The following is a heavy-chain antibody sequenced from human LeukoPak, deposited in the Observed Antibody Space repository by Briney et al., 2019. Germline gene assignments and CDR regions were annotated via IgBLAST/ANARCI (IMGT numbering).Heavy chain of an antibody. Sequence: GRSLRLSCAASGFIFSNYAMHWARQAPGKGLEWVAGISYDGSYKYYADSVKGRVTISRDNSENTLYLEMNSLRAEDTAIYYCARGGYGDYRRGDYWGQGTLVTVSS. CDR1: GFIFSNYA. V-gene: IGHV3-30*04. D-gene: IGHD4-17*01. CDR3: ARGGYGDYRRGDY. CDR2: ISYDGSYK. J-gene: IGHJ4*02.